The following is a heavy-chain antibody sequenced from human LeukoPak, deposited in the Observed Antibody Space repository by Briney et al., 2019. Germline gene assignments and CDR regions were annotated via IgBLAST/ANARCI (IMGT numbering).Heavy chain of an antibody. V-gene: IGHV3-23*01. Sequence: GGSLRLSCATSGFTFSSYAMSWVRQAPGKGLEWVSVITGSGGSTYYADSVKGRFTISRDNSKSTLYLQMNSLRAEDTAVYYCAKGGYSSGWYEGYWGQGALVTVSS. CDR2: ITGSGGST. J-gene: IGHJ4*02. CDR3: AKGGYSSGWYEGY. D-gene: IGHD6-19*01. CDR1: GFTFSSYA.